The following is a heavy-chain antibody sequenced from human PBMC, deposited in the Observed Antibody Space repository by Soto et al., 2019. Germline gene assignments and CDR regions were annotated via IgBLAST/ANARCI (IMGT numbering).Heavy chain of an antibody. CDR1: VGTFSSYT. J-gene: IGHJ4*02. CDR2: IIPILGIA. V-gene: IGHV1-69*08. CDR3: ARDEGKYDILTTSYYFDY. Sequence: QVQLVQSGAEVKKPGSSVKVSCKASVGTFSSYTISWVRQAPGQGLEWMGRIIPILGIANYEQKFQGRVTITADKSTSTAYMELSSLRSEDTAVYYCARDEGKYDILTTSYYFDYWGQGTLVTVSS. D-gene: IGHD3-9*01.